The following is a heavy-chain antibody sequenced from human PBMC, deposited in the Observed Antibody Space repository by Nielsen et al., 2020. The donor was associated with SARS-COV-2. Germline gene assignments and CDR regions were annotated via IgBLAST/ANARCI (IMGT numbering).Heavy chain of an antibody. V-gene: IGHV3-30*18. CDR1: AFSFSNHG. Sequence: GESLKISCAASAFSFSNHGMHWVRQAPGKGLEWVAVISYDGNDKDYVESVKGRFTISRDNSKNTLYLQMNSLRAEDTAVYYCAKDLTLLWFGEPSPGFDYWGQGTLVTVSS. D-gene: IGHD3-10*01. CDR2: ISYDGNDK. CDR3: AKDLTLLWFGEPSPGFDY. J-gene: IGHJ4*02.